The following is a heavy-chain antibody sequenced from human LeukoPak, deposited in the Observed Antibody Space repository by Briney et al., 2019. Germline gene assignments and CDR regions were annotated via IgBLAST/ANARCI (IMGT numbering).Heavy chain of an antibody. CDR2: IYYIGST. V-gene: IGHV4-59*08. CDR3: ASSSSWYHAFDY. Sequence: SETLSLTCTVSGGSISSYYWSWIRQPPGKGLEGIGYIYYIGSTNYNPSLKSRVTISGDTSTNQSSLKLGSVTAADTAVYYCASSSSWYHAFDYWGQGTLVTVSS. CDR1: GGSISSYY. J-gene: IGHJ4*02. D-gene: IGHD6-13*01.